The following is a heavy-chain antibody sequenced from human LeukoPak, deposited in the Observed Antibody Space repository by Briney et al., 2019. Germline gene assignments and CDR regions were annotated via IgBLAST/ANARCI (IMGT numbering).Heavy chain of an antibody. J-gene: IGHJ4*02. V-gene: IGHV3-23*01. CDR2: IGGSNGIT. Sequence: GGSLRLSCAASRFTFNSYAMSWVRQAPGKGLEWVSVIGGSNGITFYVGSVKGRFTISRDNSKDTLYLQMNSLRAEDTAVYYCAKADSNSCCRHFDSWGQGTLVTVSS. CDR3: AKADSNSCCRHFDS. D-gene: IGHD6-13*01. CDR1: RFTFNSYA.